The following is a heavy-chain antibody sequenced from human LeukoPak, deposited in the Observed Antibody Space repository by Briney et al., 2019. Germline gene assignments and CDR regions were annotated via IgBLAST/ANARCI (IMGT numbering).Heavy chain of an antibody. CDR3: AREGYYDSSGYYHFDY. D-gene: IGHD3-22*01. J-gene: IGHJ4*02. V-gene: IGHV4-61*02. CDR2: IYTSGST. CDR1: GGSISSGSYY. Sequence: SETLSLTCTVSGGSISSGSYYWRWIRQPAGKGLEWIGRIYTSGSTNYNPSLKSRVTMSVDTSKNQFSLKLSSVTAADTAMYYCAREGYYDSSGYYHFDYWGQGTLVTVSS.